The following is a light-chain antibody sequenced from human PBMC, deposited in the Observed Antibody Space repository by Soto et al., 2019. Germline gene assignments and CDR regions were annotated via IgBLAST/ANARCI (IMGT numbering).Light chain of an antibody. J-gene: IGKJ4*01. CDR2: KAS. Sequence: QMTQSPSTLSASVGDRVTITCRASQSISAWLAWYQQKPGKAPNLLIYKASSLESGVPSRFSGSGSGTEFTLTISSLQPDDFATYYCQQYNTYPLTFGGGTTVEIK. CDR1: QSISAW. CDR3: QQYNTYPLT. V-gene: IGKV1-5*03.